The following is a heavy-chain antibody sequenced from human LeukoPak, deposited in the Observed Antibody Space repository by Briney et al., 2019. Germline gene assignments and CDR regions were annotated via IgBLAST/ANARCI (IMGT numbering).Heavy chain of an antibody. V-gene: IGHV3-23*01. J-gene: IGHJ4*02. CDR3: VRVGTGFWHFDY. CDR2: ISGSGGST. CDR1: TPTFTTYA. Sequence: GGSRRLSCAASTPTFTTYAMSCDRHPPGGGMEWVSAISGSGGSTYYAGSVKGRFTLSRDNARNTLYLQMHSLRAEDTAVCYCVRVGTGFWHFDYWGQGTLVTVSS. D-gene: IGHD3-3*01.